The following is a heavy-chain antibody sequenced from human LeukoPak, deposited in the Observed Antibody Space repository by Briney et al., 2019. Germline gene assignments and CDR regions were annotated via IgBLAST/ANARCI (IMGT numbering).Heavy chain of an antibody. CDR2: ISGGSGST. CDR1: GFTFLTYA. V-gene: IGHV3-23*01. Sequence: PGGSLRLSCAASGFTFLTYAMNWVRQAPGEGLEWVAGISGGSGSTYYADSVKGRFIISRDNSKNTLYLQMNSLRAEDTAVYYCARPAVDTAMVSRFDYWGQGTLVTVSS. CDR3: ARPAVDTAMVSRFDY. D-gene: IGHD5-18*01. J-gene: IGHJ4*02.